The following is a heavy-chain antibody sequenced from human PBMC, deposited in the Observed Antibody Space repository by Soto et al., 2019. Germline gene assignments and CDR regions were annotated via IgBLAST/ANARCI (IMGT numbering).Heavy chain of an antibody. CDR1: GFSFSASA. J-gene: IGHJ4*02. Sequence: EGQLVESGGGLVQPGGSLRLSCAASGFSFSASAMHWVRQASGKGLEWVGRLRNKANNYATAYGASVKGRFTISRDDSKDTAYLELNSLTIEDTAVYYCSPPRAYVDYWGQGTLATVSS. CDR2: LRNKANNYAT. V-gene: IGHV3-73*01. D-gene: IGHD2-2*01. CDR3: SPPRAYVDY.